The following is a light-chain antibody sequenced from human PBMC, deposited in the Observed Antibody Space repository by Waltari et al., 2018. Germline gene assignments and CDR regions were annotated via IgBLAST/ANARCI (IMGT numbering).Light chain of an antibody. J-gene: IGLJ3*02. CDR2: KNN. V-gene: IGLV1-47*01. CDR3: AALDDSLSGLV. CDR1: SSNIGSNY. Sequence: QSVLTQPPSASGTPGQKVTISCNGSSSNIGSNYVYWYQQLPGTAPKLLIFKNNQRPSGVPDRFSDSKSGTSASLAINGLRSEDEADYYCAALDDSLSGLVLGGGTKVTVL.